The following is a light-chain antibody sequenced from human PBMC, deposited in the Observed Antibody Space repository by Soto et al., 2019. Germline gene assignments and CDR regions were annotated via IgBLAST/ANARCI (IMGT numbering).Light chain of an antibody. CDR3: QQYGSSPWT. Sequence: EIVLTQSPGTVSLSPGERATLSCRASQSVSRSYLAWYQQKPGQAPRLLMYGASSRATGIPDRFGGSGSGTDFTLTISRLEPEDFAVYYCQQYGSSPWTFAQGTKVDIK. CDR1: QSVSRSY. J-gene: IGKJ1*01. V-gene: IGKV3-20*01. CDR2: GAS.